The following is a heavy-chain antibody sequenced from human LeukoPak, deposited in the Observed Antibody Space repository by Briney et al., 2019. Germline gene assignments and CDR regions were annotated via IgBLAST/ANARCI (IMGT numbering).Heavy chain of an antibody. CDR1: GLSITYDTYY. D-gene: IGHD1-26*01. V-gene: IGHV4-39*07. CDR3: ARDPRGRYEDWFDP. Sequence: SETLSLTCTVSGLSITYDTYYWAWIRQPPGKGLEWIGSIYASGSTYYSPSLKSRVIISVDTSKNHFSLTLSAVTAADAAAYYCARDPRGRYEDWFDPWGQGTLVTVSS. J-gene: IGHJ5*02. CDR2: IYASGST.